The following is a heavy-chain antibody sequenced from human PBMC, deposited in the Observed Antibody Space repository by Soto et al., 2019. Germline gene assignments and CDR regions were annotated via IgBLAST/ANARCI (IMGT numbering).Heavy chain of an antibody. Sequence: QVQLVQSGAEVKKPGASVKVSCKASGYTFTSYAMHWVRQAPGQRLEWMGWINAGNGNTKYSQKFQGRVTITRDTSASTAYMELSSQRSEDTAVYYCARDRNLRGYYYGGGEFDYWGQGTLVTVSS. CDR1: GYTFTSYA. V-gene: IGHV1-3*01. J-gene: IGHJ4*02. CDR2: INAGNGNT. CDR3: ARDRNLRGYYYGGGEFDY. D-gene: IGHD3-22*01.